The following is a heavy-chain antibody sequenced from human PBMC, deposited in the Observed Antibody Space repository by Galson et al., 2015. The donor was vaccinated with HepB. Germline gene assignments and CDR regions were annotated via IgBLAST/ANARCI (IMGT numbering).Heavy chain of an antibody. J-gene: IGHJ6*02. Sequence: SVKVSCKASGYDFNKYGLSWVRQAPGQGLEWMGWVSGYDGSANYAPKFQGRVTMTTEASTGTAFMEMRSLRSDDTAVYYCARDSRLELQLNPYYSYGMDVWGQGTAVVVS. V-gene: IGHV1-18*01. D-gene: IGHD1-7*01. CDR1: GYDFNKYG. CDR3: ARDSRLELQLNPYYSYGMDV. CDR2: VSGYDGSA.